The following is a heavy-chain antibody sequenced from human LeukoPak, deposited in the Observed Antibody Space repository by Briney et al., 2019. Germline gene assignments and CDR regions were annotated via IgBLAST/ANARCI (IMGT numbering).Heavy chain of an antibody. CDR3: ARVGHWGATQPSYYFDY. J-gene: IGHJ4*02. CDR1: GYAFTTYV. D-gene: IGHD1-26*01. Sequence: ASVKVSCKASGYAFTTYVMHWVRQAPGQRLEWMGWINAANGNTEYSQKFQGRVTITRDTSASSAYMELSSLRSEDTAVYYCARVGHWGATQPSYYFDYWGQGTLVTVSS. V-gene: IGHV1-3*01. CDR2: INAANGNT.